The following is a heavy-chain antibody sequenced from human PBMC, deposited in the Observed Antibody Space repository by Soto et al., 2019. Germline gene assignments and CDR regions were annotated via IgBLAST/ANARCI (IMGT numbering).Heavy chain of an antibody. CDR2: IHYSGST. V-gene: IGHV4-59*08. CDR3: ARRLVRGVIDY. J-gene: IGHJ4*02. Sequence: SETLSLTCTVSGGSISSYYWSWIRQPPGKGLEWIGYIHYSGSTKYDPSLKSRVTISADTSKNQFSLKLTSVTAADTAVYYCARRLVRGVIDYWGQGTLVTIS. D-gene: IGHD3-10*01. CDR1: GGSISSYY.